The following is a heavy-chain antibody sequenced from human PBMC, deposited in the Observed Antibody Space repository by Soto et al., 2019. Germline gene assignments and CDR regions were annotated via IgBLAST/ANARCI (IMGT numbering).Heavy chain of an antibody. CDR1: GFTFSSYA. CDR2: ISGSGGST. Sequence: GGSLRLSCAASGFTFSSYAMSWVRQAPGKGLEWVSAISGSGGSTYYADSVKGRFTISRDNSKNTLYLQMNSLRAEDTAVYYCAKAGLGPRSSGMYYFDYWGQGTLVTVSS. D-gene: IGHD6-19*01. CDR3: AKAGLGPRSSGMYYFDY. J-gene: IGHJ4*02. V-gene: IGHV3-23*01.